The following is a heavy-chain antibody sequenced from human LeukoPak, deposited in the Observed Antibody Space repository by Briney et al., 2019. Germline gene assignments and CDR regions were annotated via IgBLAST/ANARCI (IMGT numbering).Heavy chain of an antibody. CDR3: ARQSTRGYYFDY. CDR1: GGSISSYY. CDR2: IYYSGST. V-gene: IGHV4-59*08. Sequence: SETLSLTCTVSGGSISSYYWSWIRQPPGKGLGWIGYIYYSGSTNYNPSLKSRATISVDTSKNQFSLKLSSVTAADTAVYYWARQSTRGYYFDYWGQGTLVTVSS. D-gene: IGHD2-2*01. J-gene: IGHJ4*02.